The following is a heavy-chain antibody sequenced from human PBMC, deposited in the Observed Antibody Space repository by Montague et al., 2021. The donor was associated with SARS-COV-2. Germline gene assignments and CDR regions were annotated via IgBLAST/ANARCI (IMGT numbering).Heavy chain of an antibody. D-gene: IGHD3-16*02. CDR1: GGSFSGYY. CDR3: AGGYDYVWGSYRYLHWFDP. J-gene: IGHJ5*02. CDR2: INHSGST. V-gene: IGHV4-34*01. Sequence: SETLSLTCAVYGGSFSGYYWSWIRQPPGKGLEWIGEINHSGSTNYNPSLKSRVTISVDTSKNQFSPKLSSVTAADTAVYYCAGGYDYVWGSYRYLHWFDPWGQGTLVTVSS.